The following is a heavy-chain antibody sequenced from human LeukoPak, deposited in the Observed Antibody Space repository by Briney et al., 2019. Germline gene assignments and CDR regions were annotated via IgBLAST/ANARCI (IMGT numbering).Heavy chain of an antibody. J-gene: IGHJ3*02. V-gene: IGHV1-18*01. CDR3: ASGPLGIHPENWRHAFDI. CDR1: GYTFTSSV. D-gene: IGHD1-1*01. Sequence: GASVKVSCKASGYTFTSSVISWVRQAPGQGLEWMGWISTYNGNTNYTQKLQGRVTMTTDTSTSTAYMELRSLRSDDTAVYYCASGPLGIHPENWRHAFDIWGQGTMVTVSS. CDR2: ISTYNGNT.